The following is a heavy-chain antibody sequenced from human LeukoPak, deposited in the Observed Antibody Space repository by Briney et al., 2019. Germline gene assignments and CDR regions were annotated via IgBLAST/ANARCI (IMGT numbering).Heavy chain of an antibody. V-gene: IGHV3-21*04. CDR3: ARDEYYYDSSGYNDY. CDR1: GFTFSSYS. D-gene: IGHD3-22*01. CDR2: ISSSSSYI. Sequence: GGSLRLSCAASGFTFSSYSMNWVRQAPGKGLEWVSSISSSSSYIYYADSVKGRFTISRDNAKNSLYLQMNSLRAEDTAVYYCARDEYYYDSSGYNDYWGQGTLVTVSS. J-gene: IGHJ4*02.